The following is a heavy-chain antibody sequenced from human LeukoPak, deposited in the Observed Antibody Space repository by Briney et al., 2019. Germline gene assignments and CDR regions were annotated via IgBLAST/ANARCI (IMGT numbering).Heavy chain of an antibody. CDR3: ATGTEYSDY. CDR2: INTYIGDT. Sequence: EASVKVSCKASGYSFTSRGISWVRQAPVHQLEWMGWINTYIGDTNYAQNLQGRVTMTTDTSTSTASMELRSLRSDDTAVYYCATGTEYSDYWGQGTLVTVSS. J-gene: IGHJ4*02. CDR1: GYSFTSRG. D-gene: IGHD5-18*01. V-gene: IGHV1-18*04.